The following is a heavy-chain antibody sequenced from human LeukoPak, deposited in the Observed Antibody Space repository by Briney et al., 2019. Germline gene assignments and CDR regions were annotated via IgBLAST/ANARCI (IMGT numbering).Heavy chain of an antibody. J-gene: IGHJ3*01. D-gene: IGHD3-22*01. CDR3: AKGTHYYGSSVYLGAFDC. Sequence: GGSLRLFCSASGFTLSSNDNRWARQAPGKGLEWVVVISYDGGNRFYADSVKGRFAISRDNSKNTLYLQMNSLRAEDTVVYYCAKGTHYYGSSVYLGAFDCWGQGTMVTVSS. V-gene: IGHV3-30*18. CDR2: ISYDGGNR. CDR1: GFTLSSND.